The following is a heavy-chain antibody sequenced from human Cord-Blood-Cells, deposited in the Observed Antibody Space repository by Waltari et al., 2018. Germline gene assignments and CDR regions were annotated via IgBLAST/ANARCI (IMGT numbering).Heavy chain of an antibody. Sequence: QVQLQQWGAGLLKPSETLSLTCAVYGGSFSGYYWSWIRQPPGKGLGWIGEINHSGSTNYNPPLKSRVTISVDTSKNQFSLKLSSVTAGDTAVYYCARRVWGVYARLSFSWFDPWGQGTLVTVSS. CDR2: INHSGST. CDR3: ARRVWGVYARLSFSWFDP. CDR1: GGSFSGYY. J-gene: IGHJ5*02. D-gene: IGHD2-8*01. V-gene: IGHV4-34*01.